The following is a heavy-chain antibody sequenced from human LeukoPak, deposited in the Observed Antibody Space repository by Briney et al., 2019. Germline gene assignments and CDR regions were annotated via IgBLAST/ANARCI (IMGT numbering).Heavy chain of an antibody. CDR1: GYSISSGYY. Sequence: SETLSLTXAVSGYSISSGYYWGWIRQPPGKGLEWIGSIYHSGSTYYNPSLKSRVTISVDTSKNQFSLKLSSVTAADTAVYYCAISPGLVGYWGQGTLVTVSS. CDR3: AISPGLVGY. V-gene: IGHV4-38-2*01. CDR2: IYHSGST. J-gene: IGHJ4*02. D-gene: IGHD3-10*01.